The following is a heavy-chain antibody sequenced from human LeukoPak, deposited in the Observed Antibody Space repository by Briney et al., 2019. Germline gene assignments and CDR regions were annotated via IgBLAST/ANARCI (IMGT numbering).Heavy chain of an antibody. CDR1: GYTFANYD. D-gene: IGHD6-13*01. J-gene: IGHJ4*02. CDR2: MNPNSGNT. V-gene: IGHV1-8*03. Sequence: ASVKVSCKASGYTFANYDINWVRQATGQGLEWMGWMNPNSGNTGYAQKFQGRVTITRNTSISTANMGLSSLRSEDTAVYYCARGRSSSRSGGFDYWGQGTLVTASS. CDR3: ARGRSSSRSGGFDY.